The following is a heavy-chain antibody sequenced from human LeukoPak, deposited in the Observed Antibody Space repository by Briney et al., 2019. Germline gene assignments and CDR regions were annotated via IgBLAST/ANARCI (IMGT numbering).Heavy chain of an antibody. D-gene: IGHD4-17*01. CDR3: ARDRDYGDYNTQDLFVY. CDR2: ISPRGGSA. J-gene: IGHJ4*02. Sequence: ASVKVSCKASGYTFTSFYMHWVRQAPGQGLEWMGIISPRGGSATSAQKFQGRVTLTRDTSTSTVYMELSSLRSEDTAVYYCARDRDYGDYNTQDLFVYWGQGTLVTVSS. CDR1: GYTFTSFY. V-gene: IGHV1-46*01.